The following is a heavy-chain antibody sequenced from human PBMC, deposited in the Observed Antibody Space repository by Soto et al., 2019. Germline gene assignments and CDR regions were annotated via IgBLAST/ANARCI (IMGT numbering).Heavy chain of an antibody. D-gene: IGHD6-6*01. CDR3: ARPTGPIAARSPRWFDP. CDR1: GGSISSSSYY. CDR2: IYYSGST. V-gene: IGHV4-39*01. J-gene: IGHJ5*02. Sequence: SETLSLTCTVSGGSISSSSYYWGWIRQPPGKGLEWIGSIYYSGSTYYNPSLKSRVTISVDTSKNQFSLKLSSVTAADTAVYYCARPTGPIAARSPRWFDPWGQGTLVTVSS.